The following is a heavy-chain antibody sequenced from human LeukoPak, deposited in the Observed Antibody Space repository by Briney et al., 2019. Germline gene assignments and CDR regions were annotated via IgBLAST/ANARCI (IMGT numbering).Heavy chain of an antibody. CDR3: ARRGSSPGQHYYGMDV. V-gene: IGHV5-51*01. CDR1: GYSFTSYW. CDR2: IYPGDSDT. J-gene: IGHJ6*02. Sequence: GESLKISCKGSGYSFTSYWTGWVRQMPGKGLEWMGIIYPGDSDTRYSPSFQGQVTISADKSISTAYLQWSSLKASDTAMYYCARRGSSPGQHYYGMDVWGQGTTVTVSS. D-gene: IGHD6-13*01.